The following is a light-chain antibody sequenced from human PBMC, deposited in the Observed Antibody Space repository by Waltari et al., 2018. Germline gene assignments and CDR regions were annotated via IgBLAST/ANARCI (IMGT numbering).Light chain of an antibody. V-gene: IGKV1-5*03. Sequence: DIQMTQSPSTLSASIGDRVTITCRASQNISRWLAWYQQKPGKAPNLLIYNTSSLQSGVPSKFSGSGSGTEFTLTISSLQPEDFATYYCQQYSTYSLWAFGQGTKVEIK. CDR2: NTS. CDR1: QNISRW. J-gene: IGKJ1*01. CDR3: QQYSTYSLWA.